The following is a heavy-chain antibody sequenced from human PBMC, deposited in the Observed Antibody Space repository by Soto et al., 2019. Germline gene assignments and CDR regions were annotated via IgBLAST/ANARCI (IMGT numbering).Heavy chain of an antibody. CDR1: GYSFTSYW. J-gene: IGHJ6*02. Sequence: GESLKISCKGSGYSFTSYWIGWVRQMPGKGLEWMGIIYPGDSDTRYSPSFQGQVTISADKSISTAYLQWSSLKASDTAMYYCARLVAVAGNRVNGMDVWGQGTTVTVSS. CDR3: ARLVAVAGNRVNGMDV. V-gene: IGHV5-51*01. D-gene: IGHD6-19*01. CDR2: IYPGDSDT.